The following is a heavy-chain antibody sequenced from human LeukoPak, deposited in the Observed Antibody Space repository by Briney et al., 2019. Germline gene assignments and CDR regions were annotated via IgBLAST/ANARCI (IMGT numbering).Heavy chain of an antibody. Sequence: ASVKVSCKASGGTFSSYAISWVRQAPGQGLEWMGGIIPIFGTANYAQKFQGRVTMTTDTSTSTAYMELRSLRSNDTAVYYCARDHEYGSGSYDDYWGQGTLVTVSS. J-gene: IGHJ4*02. CDR1: GGTFSSYA. CDR2: IIPIFGTA. V-gene: IGHV1-69*05. CDR3: ARDHEYGSGSYDDY. D-gene: IGHD3-10*01.